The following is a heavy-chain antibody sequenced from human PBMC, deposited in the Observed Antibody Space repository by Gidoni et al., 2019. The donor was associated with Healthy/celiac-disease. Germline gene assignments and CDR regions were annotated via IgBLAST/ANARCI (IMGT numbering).Heavy chain of an antibody. D-gene: IGHD4-4*01. J-gene: IGHJ4*02. CDR2: ISYDGSNK. V-gene: IGHV3-30*04. Sequence: QVQLVESGGGVVQPGSSLRLSCAASGLTFSSYAMHWVRQAPGKGLEWVAVISYDGSNKYYADSVKGRFTISRDNSKNTLYLQMNSLRAEDTAVYYCARDVKQSDSGRLDYWGQGTLVTVSS. CDR3: ARDVKQSDSGRLDY. CDR1: GLTFSSYA.